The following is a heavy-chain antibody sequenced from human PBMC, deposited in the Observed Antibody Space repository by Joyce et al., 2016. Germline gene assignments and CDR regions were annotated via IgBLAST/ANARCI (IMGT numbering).Heavy chain of an antibody. CDR1: GGSFGAQT. J-gene: IGHJ3*01. D-gene: IGHD2-2*01. Sequence: HVHLVQSGAEVKMPGSSVKFSCTASGGSFGAQTFNWVRQTPGQGLELMGGISPVFVTPHYAQKFQGTVSITADNGTSTVFMEVRSLTSDDTAMYYCASGVAGYCSSSTCPRPLDVWGQGTMVIVS. CDR3: ASGVAGYCSSSTCPRPLDV. V-gene: IGHV1-69*14. CDR2: ISPVFVTP.